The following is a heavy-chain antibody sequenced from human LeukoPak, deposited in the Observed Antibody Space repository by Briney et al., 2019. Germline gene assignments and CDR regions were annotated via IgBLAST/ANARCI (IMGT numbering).Heavy chain of an antibody. J-gene: IGHJ4*02. D-gene: IGHD3-10*01. CDR3: APSPMVRGVPLANFDY. CDR1: GFTFSSYG. V-gene: IGHV3-30*03. CDR2: ISYDGSNK. Sequence: GGSLRLSCAASGFTFSSYGMHWVRQAPGKGLEWVAVISYDGSNKYYADSVKGRFTISRDNSKNTLYLQMNSLRAEDTAVCYCAPSPMVRGVPLANFDYWGQGTLVTVSS.